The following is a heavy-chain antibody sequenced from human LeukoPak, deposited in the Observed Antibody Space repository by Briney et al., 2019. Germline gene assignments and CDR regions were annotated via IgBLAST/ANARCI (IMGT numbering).Heavy chain of an antibody. CDR1: GGSFSAYY. Sequence: SETLSLTCTVYGGSFSAYYWSWLRQPPGKGLEWIGEIHHGGRTSHNPSLKSRVTISVDTSKNQFSLTLTSVTAADTAVYYCAGSRTGSYYGVYYWGQGTLVTVSS. CDR3: AGSRTGSYYGVYY. D-gene: IGHD1-26*01. V-gene: IGHV4-34*01. CDR2: IHHGGRT. J-gene: IGHJ4*02.